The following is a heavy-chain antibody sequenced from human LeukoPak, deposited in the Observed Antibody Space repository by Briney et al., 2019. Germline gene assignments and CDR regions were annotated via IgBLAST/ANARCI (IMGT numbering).Heavy chain of an antibody. CDR2: ITGSGTST. CDR1: GFTFSNYA. V-gene: IGHV3-23*01. Sequence: GASLRLSCVASGFTFSNYAMSWVRQAPGKGLEWVSAITGSGTSTYYADSLKGRFTISRDNSKNTVFLQMNSQRHEDTAIYYCVIWGDYDVLTGYYVPDYWGQGTLVTVSS. CDR3: VIWGDYDVLTGYYVPDY. J-gene: IGHJ4*02. D-gene: IGHD3-9*01.